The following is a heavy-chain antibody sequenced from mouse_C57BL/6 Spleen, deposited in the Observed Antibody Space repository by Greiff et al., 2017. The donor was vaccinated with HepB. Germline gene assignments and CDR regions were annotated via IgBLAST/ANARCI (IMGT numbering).Heavy chain of an antibody. D-gene: IGHD1-1*01. J-gene: IGHJ1*03. CDR2: IDPSDSYT. Sequence: QVQLKQPGAELVMPGASVKLSCKASGYTFTSYWMHWVKQRPGQGLEWIGEIDPSDSYTNYNQKFKGKSTLTVDKSSSTAYMQLSSLTSEDSAVYYCARGYGSSYDWYFDVWGTGTTVTVSS. CDR3: ARGYGSSYDWYFDV. V-gene: IGHV1-69*01. CDR1: GYTFTSYW.